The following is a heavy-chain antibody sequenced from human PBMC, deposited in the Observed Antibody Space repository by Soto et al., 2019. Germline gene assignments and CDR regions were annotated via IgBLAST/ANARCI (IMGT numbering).Heavy chain of an antibody. CDR3: VKDRPYSYYDSSGFLDYFDD. Sequence: PGGSLRLSCAASGFAFNDYAMHPLRHAQGKGLEWVAGISWNSAKIGYADSVKGRFVISRDNAGTSLYLQMNSLSAEDSALYYCVKDRPYSYYDSSGFLDYFDDWGRGTQGTVS. J-gene: IGHJ4*02. V-gene: IGHV3-9*01. CDR2: ISWNSAKI. CDR1: GFAFNDYA. D-gene: IGHD3-22*01.